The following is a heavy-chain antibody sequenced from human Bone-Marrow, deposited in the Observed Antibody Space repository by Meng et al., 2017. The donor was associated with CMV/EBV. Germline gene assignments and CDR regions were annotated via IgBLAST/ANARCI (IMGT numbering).Heavy chain of an antibody. CDR2: ISYDGNNK. CDR1: GFSFSSFA. J-gene: IGHJ6*02. CDR3: AEILTGGNYGLDV. V-gene: IGHV3-30-3*01. D-gene: IGHD7-27*01. Sequence: GGSLRLSCAASGFSFSSFAMHGVRQAPGKGLEWVAIISYDGNNKYYADSVKGRFTISRDNFKNTLYLRMNSLRVEDTAVYYCAEILTGGNYGLDVWGQGTTVTVSS.